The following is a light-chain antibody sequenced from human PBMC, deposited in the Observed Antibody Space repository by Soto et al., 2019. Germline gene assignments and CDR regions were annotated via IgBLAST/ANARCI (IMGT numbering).Light chain of an antibody. J-gene: IGLJ1*01. Sequence: QSVLTQPAPVSGSPGQSITISCTGTRSYVPAYIFVYCYQQHPSQSPTLTIYYLINHPSGVLTRFSCSPSGNTASLTISALQADDEADYYCVSFSTCRSQGFGTGTKVTAL. V-gene: IGLV2-14*03. CDR1: RSYVPAYIF. CDR3: VSFSTCRSQG. CDR2: YLI.